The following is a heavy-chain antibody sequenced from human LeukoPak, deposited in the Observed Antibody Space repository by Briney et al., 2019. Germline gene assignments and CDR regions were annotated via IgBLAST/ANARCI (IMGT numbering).Heavy chain of an antibody. V-gene: IGHV7-4-1*02. J-gene: IGHJ1*01. D-gene: IGHD3-3*01. CDR3: ARDFSAEDFYQ. CDR2: INTNTGNP. CDR1: GYTFTSYT. Sequence: RASVKVSCKASGYTFTSYTMNWVRQAPGQGLEWMGWINTNTGNPTYAQGFTGRFVFSLDTSVSTTYLQISNLKAEDTAVYYCARDFSAEDFYQWGQGTLVTVSS.